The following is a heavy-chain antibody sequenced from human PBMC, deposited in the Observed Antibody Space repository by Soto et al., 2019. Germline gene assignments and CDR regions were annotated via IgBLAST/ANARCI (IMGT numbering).Heavy chain of an antibody. V-gene: IGHV1-18*01. D-gene: IGHD3-22*01. J-gene: IGHJ3*02. CDR3: ASLTYYYDSSGDYAFDI. CDR1: GYKFISYG. CDR2: ISGYNGNT. Sequence: EASVKVSCKASGYKFISYGISWVRQAPGQGLEWMGWISGYNGNTNYAQKLQGRVTMTTDTSTSTVYMELRSLRSDDTAVYYCASLTYYYDSSGDYAFDIWGQGTMVTV.